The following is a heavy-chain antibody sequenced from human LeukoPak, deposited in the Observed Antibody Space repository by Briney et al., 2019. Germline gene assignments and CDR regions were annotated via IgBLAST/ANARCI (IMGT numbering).Heavy chain of an antibody. D-gene: IGHD3-22*01. Sequence: PGRSLRLSCAASGFTFSTYGMHWVRQAPGKGLEWVAVIWYDGSNKYYADSVKGRFTISRDNSKNTLYLQMNSLRAEDTAVYYCARDKPPPYYYDSSGIFDYWGQGTLVTVSS. J-gene: IGHJ4*02. CDR1: GFTFSTYG. V-gene: IGHV3-33*01. CDR3: ARDKPPPYYYDSSGIFDY. CDR2: IWYDGSNK.